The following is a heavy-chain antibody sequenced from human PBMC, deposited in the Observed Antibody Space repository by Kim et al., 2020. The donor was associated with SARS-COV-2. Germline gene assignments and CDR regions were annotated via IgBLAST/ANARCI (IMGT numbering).Heavy chain of an antibody. CDR3: AKARGYYFGSGSPPSGY. Sequence: GGSLRLSCAASGFSFSNFAMNWVRQAPGKGLEWVSAITGGGGSTFYADSVKGRFTISRDNSKNTLYLQMNSLRAEDTAVYYCAKARGYYFGSGSPPSGYWGRGTLVTVSS. J-gene: IGHJ4*02. CDR1: GFSFSNFA. CDR2: ITGGGGST. V-gene: IGHV3-23*01. D-gene: IGHD3-10*01.